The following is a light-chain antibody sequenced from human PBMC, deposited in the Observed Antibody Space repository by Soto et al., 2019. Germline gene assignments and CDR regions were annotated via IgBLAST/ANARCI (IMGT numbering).Light chain of an antibody. CDR1: QSVSSN. Sequence: EILMTQSPATLSVSPGERATLSCRASQSVSSNLAWYQQKPGQAPRLLIYGASTRATGIPARLSGSGSGTEFTLTISSLQSEDFAVYYCQQYGRSGTFGQGTKVDIK. J-gene: IGKJ1*01. V-gene: IGKV3-15*01. CDR2: GAS. CDR3: QQYGRSGT.